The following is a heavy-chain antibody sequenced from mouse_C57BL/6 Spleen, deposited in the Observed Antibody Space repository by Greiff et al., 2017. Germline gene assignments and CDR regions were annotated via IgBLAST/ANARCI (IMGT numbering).Heavy chain of an antibody. CDR3: ARGGGYFDY. CDR2: IHPDGGST. V-gene: IGHV1-64*01. Sequence: VQLQQPEAGLVKPGTSVKLSCTASGYTFTGYCMPWVHQVPEKGLEWVGIIHPDGGSTYYHESLKSRFTMSVDKAYSTVYMQISSLTSEDTAVYYCARGGGYFDYWGQGTTLTVSS. J-gene: IGHJ2*01. CDR1: GYTFTGYC.